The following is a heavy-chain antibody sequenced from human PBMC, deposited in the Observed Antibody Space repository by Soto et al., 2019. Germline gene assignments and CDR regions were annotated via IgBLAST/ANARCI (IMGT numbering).Heavy chain of an antibody. D-gene: IGHD3-10*01. V-gene: IGHV4-31*03. Sequence: QVQLQESGPGLLKPSPTLSLTCTVSGGSISSDGYYWSWIRQRPGKGLEWIGYMNYRGITYYNPSRKSRLTRSEDTSKNHFALNLSSATAADTAGYYGARDGLSGGDAFDIWGQGTVVVVSS. CDR3: ARDGLSGGDAFDI. CDR2: MNYRGIT. CDR1: GGSISSDGYY. J-gene: IGHJ3*02.